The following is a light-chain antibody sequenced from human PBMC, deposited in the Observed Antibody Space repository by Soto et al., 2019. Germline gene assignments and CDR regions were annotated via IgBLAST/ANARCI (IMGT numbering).Light chain of an antibody. Sequence: QAVLTQPPSVSAAPVQEVTISCSGSSSNIGNNYVSWYQQLPGTAPKLLIYDNNKRPSGIPDRFSGSKSGTSATLGITGLQTGDEADYYCGTWDSSLSAFYVFGTGTKLTVL. CDR3: GTWDSSLSAFYV. CDR2: DNN. CDR1: SSNIGNNY. J-gene: IGLJ1*01. V-gene: IGLV1-51*01.